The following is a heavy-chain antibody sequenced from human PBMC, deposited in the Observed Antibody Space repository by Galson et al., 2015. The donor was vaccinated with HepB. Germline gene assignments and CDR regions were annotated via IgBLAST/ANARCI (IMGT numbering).Heavy chain of an antibody. CDR1: GFTFRNAW. V-gene: IGHV3-15*01. CDR3: TTFLEMITVQY. J-gene: IGHJ4*02. CDR2: IKKKSEVGTT. D-gene: IGHD3-16*01. Sequence: LSCAASGFTFRNAWMSWVRQAPGKGLDWVGRIKKKSEVGTTDYAAPVKGRFTISRDDSKNTLYLEMNSLKTEDTDLYYCTTFLEMITVQYWGQGTLVTVSS.